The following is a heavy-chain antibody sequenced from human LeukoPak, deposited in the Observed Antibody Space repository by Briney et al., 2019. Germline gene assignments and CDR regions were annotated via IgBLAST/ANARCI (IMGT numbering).Heavy chain of an antibody. CDR2: IYNSGST. Sequence: SETLSLTCSVSGGSINNYFWSWIRQPPGKGLEWIGYIYNSGSTNYNPSLKSRVTMSLDTSKNQFSLKLSSVTAANTAMYYCARRPAARLTFDYWGQGTLVTVSS. J-gene: IGHJ4*02. CDR1: GGSINNYF. V-gene: IGHV4-59*01. D-gene: IGHD2-2*01. CDR3: ARRPAARLTFDY.